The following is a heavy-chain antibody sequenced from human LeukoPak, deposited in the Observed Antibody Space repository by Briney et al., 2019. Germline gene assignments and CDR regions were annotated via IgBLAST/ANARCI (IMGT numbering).Heavy chain of an antibody. CDR2: INTDGGST. Sequence: PGGSLRLSCAASGFPFSSYAMSWVRQAPGKGLVWVSRINTDGGSTTYADSVKGRFTISRDNAKNTLYLQMNSLRAEDTAVYYCAIGNYALGWGQGTLVTVSS. J-gene: IGHJ4*02. CDR1: GFPFSSYA. D-gene: IGHD3-16*01. CDR3: AIGNYALG. V-gene: IGHV3-74*01.